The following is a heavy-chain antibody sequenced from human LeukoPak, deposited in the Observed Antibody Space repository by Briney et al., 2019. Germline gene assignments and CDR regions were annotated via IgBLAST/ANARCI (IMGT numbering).Heavy chain of an antibody. Sequence: ISRSGRSTYYADSVNAQFTISRDNSKNTLYLQMNSLRAEDTAVYYCATWGGGSYYTFRAFDIWGQGTMVTVSS. D-gene: IGHD1-26*01. CDR2: ISRSGRST. J-gene: IGHJ3*02. V-gene: IGHV3-23*01. CDR3: ATWGGGSYYTFRAFDI.